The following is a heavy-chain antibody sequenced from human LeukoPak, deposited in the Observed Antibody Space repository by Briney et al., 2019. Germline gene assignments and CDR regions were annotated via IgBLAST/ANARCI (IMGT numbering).Heavy chain of an antibody. CDR1: GFTFSSYA. CDR2: ISSNGGST. CDR3: VKADYGGIDDAFDI. Sequence: GGPLRLSCSASGFTFSSYAMHWVRHAPGKGLEYVSAISSNGGSTYYADSVKGRFTISRDNSKNTLYLQMSSLRAEDTAVYYCVKADYGGIDDAFDIWGQGTMVTVSS. V-gene: IGHV3-64D*06. J-gene: IGHJ3*02. D-gene: IGHD4-23*01.